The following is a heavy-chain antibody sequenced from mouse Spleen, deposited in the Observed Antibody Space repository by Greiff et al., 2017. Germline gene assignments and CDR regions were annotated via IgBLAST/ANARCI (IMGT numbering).Heavy chain of an antibody. CDR3: ARLRPDAMDY. V-gene: IGHV1-4*01. J-gene: IGHJ4*01. Sequence: QVQLQQSGAELARPGASVKMSCKASGYTFTSYTMHWVKQRPGQGLEWIGYINPSSGYTKYNQKFKDKATLTADKSSSTAYMQLSSLTSEDSAVYYCARLRPDAMDYWGQGTSVTVSS. CDR2: INPSSGYT. CDR1: GYTFTSYT. D-gene: IGHD2-12*01.